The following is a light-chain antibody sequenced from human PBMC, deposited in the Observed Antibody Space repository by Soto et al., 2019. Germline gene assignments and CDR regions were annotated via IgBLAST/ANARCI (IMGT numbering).Light chain of an antibody. Sequence: DIQMTQSPSTLSASVGDRVTITCRASQSISSWLAWYQQKPGKAPKLLIYDASSLESGVPSRFSGSGSGTEFTLTTGTLQPVDFTIYDCQQYNSYSRTFGQGTKVE. J-gene: IGKJ1*01. CDR2: DAS. CDR1: QSISSW. CDR3: QQYNSYSRT. V-gene: IGKV1-5*01.